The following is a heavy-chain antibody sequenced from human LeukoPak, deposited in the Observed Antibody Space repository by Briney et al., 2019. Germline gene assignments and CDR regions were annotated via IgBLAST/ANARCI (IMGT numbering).Heavy chain of an antibody. CDR3: ARGGYGSGSYLAY. D-gene: IGHD3-10*01. V-gene: IGHV3-30-3*01. CDR2: ISYDGSNK. CDR1: GFTFSSYA. J-gene: IGHJ4*02. Sequence: GRSLRLSCAASGFTFSSYAMHWVRQAPGKGLEWVAVISYDGSNKYYADSVKGRFTISRDNSKNTLYLQMNGLRAEDTAVYYCARGGYGSGSYLAYWGQGTLVTVSS.